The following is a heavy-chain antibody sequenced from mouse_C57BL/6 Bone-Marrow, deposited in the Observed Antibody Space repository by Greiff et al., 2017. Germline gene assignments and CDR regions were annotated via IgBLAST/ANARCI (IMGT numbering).Heavy chain of an antibody. J-gene: IGHJ2*01. CDR1: GYTFTDYY. CDR3: ARWDYYGSSYNY. Sequence: VQLQQSGPVLVKPGASVKMSCKASGYTFTDYYMNWVKQSHGKSLEWIGVINPYNGGTSYNQKFKGKATLTVDKSSSTAYMELNSLTSEDSAVYDCARWDYYGSSYNYWGQGTTLTVSS. V-gene: IGHV1-19*01. CDR2: INPYNGGT. D-gene: IGHD1-1*01.